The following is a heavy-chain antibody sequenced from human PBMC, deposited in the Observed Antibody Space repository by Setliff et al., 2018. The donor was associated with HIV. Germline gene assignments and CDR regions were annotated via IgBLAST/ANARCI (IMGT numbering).Heavy chain of an antibody. CDR1: GYTFTRYF. J-gene: IGHJ4*02. D-gene: IGHD1-26*01. V-gene: IGHV1-46*01. CDR2: INPSGGST. Sequence: ASVKVSCKASGYTFTRYFMHCVRQAPGKGLEWLGMINPSGGSTWYEQKFQGRVTMTGDTSTNTLYMELSSLRSEDTAVYYCARGWEGGMDYWGQGTLVTVSS. CDR3: ARGWEGGMDY.